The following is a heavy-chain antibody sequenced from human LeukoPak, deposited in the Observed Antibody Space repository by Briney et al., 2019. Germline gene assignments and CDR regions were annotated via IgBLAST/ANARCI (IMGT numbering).Heavy chain of an antibody. J-gene: IGHJ4*02. CDR2: IYYSGNT. V-gene: IGHV4-39*01. Sequence: PSETLSLTCTVSGVSISSSNSYWGWIRQPPGKGLEWIGSIYYSGNTYYNASLKSQVSISIDTSKNWFSLKLTSVTAADTAVYYCARLRGYSGYDSFDYWGQGTLVTVSS. D-gene: IGHD5-12*01. CDR3: ARLRGYSGYDSFDY. CDR1: GVSISSSNSY.